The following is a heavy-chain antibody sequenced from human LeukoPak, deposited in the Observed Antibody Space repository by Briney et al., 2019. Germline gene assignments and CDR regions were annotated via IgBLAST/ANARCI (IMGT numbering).Heavy chain of an antibody. CDR1: GFTFDDYG. Sequence: PGGSLRLSCAASGFTFDDYGMSWVRQAPGKGLEWVSGINWNGGSTGYADSVKGRFTISRDNAKNSLYLQMNSLRAEDTALYHCARKKTDDYGDYYFDYWGQGTLVTVSS. V-gene: IGHV3-20*01. CDR3: ARKKTDDYGDYYFDY. D-gene: IGHD4-17*01. J-gene: IGHJ4*02. CDR2: INWNGGST.